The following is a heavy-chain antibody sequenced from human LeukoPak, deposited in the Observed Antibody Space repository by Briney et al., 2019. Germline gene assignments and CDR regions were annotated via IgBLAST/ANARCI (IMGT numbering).Heavy chain of an antibody. Sequence: SETLSLTCAVSGGSISSSNWWSWVRQPPGKGLEWIGEIYRSGSTNYNPSLKSRVTISVDKSKNQFSLKLSSVTAADTAVYYCARDIAVARFFDYWGQGTLVTVSS. CDR1: GGSISSSNW. J-gene: IGHJ4*02. CDR3: ARDIAVARFFDY. D-gene: IGHD6-19*01. V-gene: IGHV4-4*02. CDR2: IYRSGST.